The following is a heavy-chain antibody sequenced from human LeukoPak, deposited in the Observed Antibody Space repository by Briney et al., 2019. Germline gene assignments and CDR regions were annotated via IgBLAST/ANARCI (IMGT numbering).Heavy chain of an antibody. Sequence: PGGSLRLSCAASGFTVSSNYMSWVRQAPGKGLEWVSVIYSGGSTYYADSLKGRFTISRDNSKNTLYLQMNSLRAEDTAVYYCARDPPLGYDFWSGYQGGDYWGQGTLVTVSS. D-gene: IGHD3-3*01. CDR1: GFTVSSNY. V-gene: IGHV3-66*02. J-gene: IGHJ4*02. CDR2: IYSGGST. CDR3: ARDPPLGYDFWSGYQGGDY.